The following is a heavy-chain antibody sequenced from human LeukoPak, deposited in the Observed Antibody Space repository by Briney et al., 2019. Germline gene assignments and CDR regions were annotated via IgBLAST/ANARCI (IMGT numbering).Heavy chain of an antibody. CDR3: ARGAWSSSWSGDDAFDI. D-gene: IGHD6-13*01. Sequence: SQTLSLTCAISGDSVSSNSAAWNWIRQSPSRGLEWLGRTYYRSKWYNDYAVSVKSRITINPDTSKNQFSLQLNSVTPEDTAVYYCARGAWSSSWSGDDAFDIWGQGTMVTVSS. J-gene: IGHJ3*02. V-gene: IGHV6-1*01. CDR2: TYYRSKWYN. CDR1: GDSVSSNSAA.